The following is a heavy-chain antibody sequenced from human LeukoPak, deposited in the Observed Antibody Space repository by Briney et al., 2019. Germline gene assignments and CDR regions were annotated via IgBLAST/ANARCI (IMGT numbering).Heavy chain of an antibody. Sequence: SETLSLTCTVPGGSISSYYWSWIRQPPGKGLEWIGYIYYSGSTNYNPSLKSRVTISVDTSKNQFSLKLSSVTAADTAVYYCARVRDGYNLDAFDIWGQGTMVTVSS. J-gene: IGHJ3*02. CDR1: GGSISSYY. CDR2: IYYSGST. CDR3: ARVRDGYNLDAFDI. D-gene: IGHD5-24*01. V-gene: IGHV4-59*01.